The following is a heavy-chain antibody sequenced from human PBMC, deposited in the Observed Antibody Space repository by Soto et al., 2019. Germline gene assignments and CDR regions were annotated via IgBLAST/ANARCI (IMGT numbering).Heavy chain of an antibody. CDR1: GYTFTSYG. Sequence: ASVKVSCKASGYTFTSYGISWVRQAPGQGLEGMGWISAYNGNTNYAQKLQGRVTMTTDTSTSTAYMELRSLRSDDTAVYYCATVSTYDSSGYYWDYYYGMDVWGQGTTVTVSS. D-gene: IGHD3-22*01. V-gene: IGHV1-18*04. CDR3: ATVSTYDSSGYYWDYYYGMDV. CDR2: ISAYNGNT. J-gene: IGHJ6*02.